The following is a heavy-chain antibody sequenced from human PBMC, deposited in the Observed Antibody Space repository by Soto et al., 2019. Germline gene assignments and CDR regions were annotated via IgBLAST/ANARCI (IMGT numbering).Heavy chain of an antibody. J-gene: IGHJ4*02. V-gene: IGHV4-4*07. CDR2: IYPSGST. CDR1: GGSISGHA. D-gene: IGHD5-12*01. CDR3: VRGRSYSVYDF. Sequence: SETLSLTCTVSGGSISGHAWIWVRQPAGRGLEWIGHIYPSGSTSYNPSLRSRVTMSLDTSKNQSFLNLTSVTAADTAVFYCVRGRSYSVYDFWGPGTRVTVSS.